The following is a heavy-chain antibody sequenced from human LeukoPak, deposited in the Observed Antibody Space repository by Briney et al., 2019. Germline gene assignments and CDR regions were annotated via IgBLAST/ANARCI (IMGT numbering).Heavy chain of an antibody. D-gene: IGHD3-9*01. Sequence: SETLSLTCAVSGYSISSGYYWSWIRQPPGKGLEWIGSIYHSGSTYYNPSLKSRVTISVDTSKNQFSLKLSSVTAADTAVYYCARGPSKVLRYFDWSSDYFDYWGQGTLVTVSS. J-gene: IGHJ4*02. CDR1: GYSISSGYY. CDR2: IYHSGST. CDR3: ARGPSKVLRYFDWSSDYFDY. V-gene: IGHV4-38-2*01.